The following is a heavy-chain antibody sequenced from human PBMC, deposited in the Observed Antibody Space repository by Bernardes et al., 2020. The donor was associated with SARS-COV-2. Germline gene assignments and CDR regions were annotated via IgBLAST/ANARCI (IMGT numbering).Heavy chain of an antibody. D-gene: IGHD1-26*01. J-gene: IGHJ4*02. CDR3: TGSQWELIPLL. CDR1: GVSINKYY. V-gene: IGHV4-59*01. Sequence: SETLYLTCSVSGVSINKYYWSWIRQPPGKGLEWIGYVFYTGSTKYNSSLKSRVTISIDTARNQFSLKLSSVTAADTAIYFCTGSQWELIPLLWGQGTLVSVSS. CDR2: VFYTGST.